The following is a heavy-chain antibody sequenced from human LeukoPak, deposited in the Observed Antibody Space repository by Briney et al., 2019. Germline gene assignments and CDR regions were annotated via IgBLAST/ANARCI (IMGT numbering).Heavy chain of an antibody. J-gene: IGHJ4*02. D-gene: IGHD6-6*01. V-gene: IGHV3-30*18. CDR2: ISHDGSDK. CDR3: AKERYSSSYFDY. CDR1: GFTFSSYG. Sequence: PGGSLRLSCAASGFTFSSYGMHWVRQAPGPGLAWVAAISHDGSDKYYADSVKGRFTISRDNSKNTLYLQMNSLRAEDTAVYYCAKERYSSSYFDYWGQGTLVTVSS.